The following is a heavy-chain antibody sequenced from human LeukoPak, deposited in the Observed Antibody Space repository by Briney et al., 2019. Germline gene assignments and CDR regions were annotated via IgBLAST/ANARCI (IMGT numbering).Heavy chain of an antibody. Sequence: GGSLRLSCAASGFTVSSNYMSWVRQAPGMGLEWVSVIYSGGSSYYADSVKGRFTISRHNSKNTLYLQMNSLRAEDTAVYYCARSTAGIYDYWGQGTLVTVSS. V-gene: IGHV3-53*04. CDR1: GFTVSSNY. J-gene: IGHJ4*02. D-gene: IGHD6-19*01. CDR2: IYSGGSS. CDR3: ARSTAGIYDY.